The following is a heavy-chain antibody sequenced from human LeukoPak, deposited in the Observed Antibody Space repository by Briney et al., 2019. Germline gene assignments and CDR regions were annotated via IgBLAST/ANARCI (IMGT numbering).Heavy chain of an antibody. J-gene: IGHJ6*03. CDR2: IYDSGST. CDR1: GGSISSYY. CDR3: ARGGSYYDFWSGYYDYYYYMDV. Sequence: PSETLSLTCIVSGGSISSYYWSWIRQPPGKGLEWIGYIYDSGSTSYNPSLQSRVTISIDTSKNQFSLRLTSVTAADTAVYYCARGGSYYDFWSGYYDYYYYMDVWGKGTTVTVSS. D-gene: IGHD3-3*01. V-gene: IGHV4-59*01.